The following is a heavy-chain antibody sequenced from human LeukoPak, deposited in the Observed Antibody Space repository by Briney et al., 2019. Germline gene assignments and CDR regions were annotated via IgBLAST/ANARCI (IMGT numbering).Heavy chain of an antibody. CDR2: MYTGGGR. CDR3: TRGQSYCGADCYSD. J-gene: IGHJ4*02. V-gene: IGHV3-66*01. CDR1: GFSVSNYY. Sequence: PGGSLRLSCAASGFSVSNYYMSWVRQPPGKGLEWVSVMYTGGGRYYGDSVKGRFTISGDNSKNTVFLQMNSLRVGDTALYYCTRGQSYCGADCYSDWGQGTLVTVSS. D-gene: IGHD2-21*02.